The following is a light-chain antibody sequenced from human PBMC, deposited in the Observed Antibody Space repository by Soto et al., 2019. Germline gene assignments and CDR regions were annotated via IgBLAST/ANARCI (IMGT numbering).Light chain of an antibody. CDR3: QXXGDLPRT. V-gene: IGKV1-33*01. Sequence: DIQMTQSPSSLSASVGDXVXXXXXXXQNXGDYLNWYQQKPGEAPKLLIHDASILKIGVSSRFSGSRSGTEFTFSINSLQPQXTGTXYXQXXGDLPRTFGRGTKLEI. CDR2: DAS. J-gene: IGKJ2*01. CDR1: QNXGDY.